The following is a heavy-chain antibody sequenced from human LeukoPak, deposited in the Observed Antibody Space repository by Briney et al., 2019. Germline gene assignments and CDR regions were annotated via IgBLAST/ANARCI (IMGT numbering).Heavy chain of an antibody. V-gene: IGHV3-74*01. D-gene: IGHD3-10*01. CDR1: GFTFSRYC. J-gene: IGHJ5*02. CDR3: ARGGGVYYYGSGRHAWCFDP. Sequence: GGSLRLSCAASGFTFSRYCMQWVRHVPGKGLVWVSCINSDGSTPNYADSVKGRFTISRDNAKNTLYMQLNSLGAGETDVYYCARGGGVYYYGSGRHAWCFDPWGQGTQVTVSS. CDR2: INSDGSTP.